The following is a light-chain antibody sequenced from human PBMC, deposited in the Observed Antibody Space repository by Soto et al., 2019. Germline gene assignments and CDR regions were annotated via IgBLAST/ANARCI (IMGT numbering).Light chain of an antibody. CDR2: AAS. CDR3: QQANSFPIT. J-gene: IGKJ5*01. V-gene: IGKV1-12*01. Sequence: DIQMTQSPSSVSASVGDRVTITCRASQGISSWVAWYQQKPGKAPTLLIYAASSLQSGVPSRFSGSGSGTDFTLTISSLQPEDFATYYGQQANSFPITFGQGKRLEIK. CDR1: QGISSW.